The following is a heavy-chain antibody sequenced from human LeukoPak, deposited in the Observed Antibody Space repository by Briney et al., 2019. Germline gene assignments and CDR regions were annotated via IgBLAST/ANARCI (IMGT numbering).Heavy chain of an antibody. V-gene: IGHV1-2*02. Sequence: GASVKVSCKASGYTFTGYYMHWVRQAPGQGLEWMGGINPNSGGTNYAQKFQGRVTMTRDTSISTAYMELSMLRSDDTAVYYCARDRVRYDSYDSSGYDAFDIWGQGTMVTVSS. CDR3: ARDRVRYDSYDSSGYDAFDI. J-gene: IGHJ3*02. CDR2: INPNSGGT. D-gene: IGHD3-22*01. CDR1: GYTFTGYY.